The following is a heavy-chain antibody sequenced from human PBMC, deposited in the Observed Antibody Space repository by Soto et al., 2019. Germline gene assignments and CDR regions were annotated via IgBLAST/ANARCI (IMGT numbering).Heavy chain of an antibody. Sequence: VASVKVSCKASGYTFTGYYMHWVRQAPGQGLEWMGWINPNSGGTNYAQKFQGRVTMTRDTSISTAYMELSRLRPDDTAVYYCARAGSTLVSGMDVWGQGTTVTVSS. CDR1: GYTFTGYY. J-gene: IGHJ6*02. D-gene: IGHD3-10*01. V-gene: IGHV1-2*02. CDR2: INPNSGGT. CDR3: ARAGSTLVSGMDV.